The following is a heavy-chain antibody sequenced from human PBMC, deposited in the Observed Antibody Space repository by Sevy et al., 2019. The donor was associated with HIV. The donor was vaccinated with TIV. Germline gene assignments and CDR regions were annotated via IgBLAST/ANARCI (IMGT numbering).Heavy chain of an antibody. CDR1: GFTFSSYR. CDR2: INSDGSST. J-gene: IGHJ4*02. V-gene: IGHV3-74*01. CDR3: AREWQWLRSGFDY. Sequence: GGSLRLSCAASGFTFSSYRMHWVRQAPGKGLVWVSRINSDGSSTSYADSVKGRFTISRDNAKNTLYLQMNSLRAEDTAVYYCAREWQWLRSGFDYWGQGTLVTVSS. D-gene: IGHD6-19*01.